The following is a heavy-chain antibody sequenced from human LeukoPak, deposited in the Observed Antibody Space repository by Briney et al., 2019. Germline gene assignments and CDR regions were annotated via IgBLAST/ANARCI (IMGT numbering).Heavy chain of an antibody. J-gene: IGHJ4*02. CDR3: ARDPKTYYYDSSGYPVY. CDR1: GFTFSSYS. D-gene: IGHD3-22*01. Sequence: PGGSLRLSCAASGFTFSSYSMNWVRQAPGKGLEWVSSISSSSSYIYYEDSVKGRFTISTDNAKNSLYLQMNSLRAEDTAVYYCARDPKTYYYDSSGYPVYWGQGTLVTVSS. CDR2: ISSSSSYI. V-gene: IGHV3-21*01.